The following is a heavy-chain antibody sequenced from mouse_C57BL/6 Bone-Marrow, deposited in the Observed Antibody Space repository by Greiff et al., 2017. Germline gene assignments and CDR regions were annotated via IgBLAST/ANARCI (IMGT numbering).Heavy chain of an antibody. V-gene: IGHV1-52*01. D-gene: IGHD2-1*01. CDR2: IDPSDSET. J-gene: IGHJ1*03. CDR1: GYTFTSYW. Sequence: QVQLQQPGAELVRPGSSVKLSCKASGYTFTSYWMHWVKQRPIQGLEWIGNIDPSDSETHYNQKFKDKATLTVDKSSSTAYMQLSSLTSEDSAVYYCARELYYGNYDVWGTGTTVTVSA. CDR3: ARELYYGNYDV.